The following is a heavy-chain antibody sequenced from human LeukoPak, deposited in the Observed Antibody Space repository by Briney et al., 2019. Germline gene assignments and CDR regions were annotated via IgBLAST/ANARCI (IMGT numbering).Heavy chain of an antibody. D-gene: IGHD3-3*01. CDR1: GFTLSSYG. CDR2: ISYDGSNK. V-gene: IGHV3-30*18. CDR3: AKDGVLDFDY. Sequence: GGSLRLSCAASGFTLSSYGMHWVRQAPGKGLEWVAVISYDGSNKYYADSVKGRFTISRDNSKNTLYLQMNSLRAEDTAVYYCAKDGVLDFDYWGQGTLVTVSS. J-gene: IGHJ4*02.